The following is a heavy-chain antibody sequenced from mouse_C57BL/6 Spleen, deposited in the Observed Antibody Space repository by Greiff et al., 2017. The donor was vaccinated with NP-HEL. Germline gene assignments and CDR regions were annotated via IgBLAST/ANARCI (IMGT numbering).Heavy chain of an antibody. J-gene: IGHJ4*01. CDR2: IYPGGGYT. Sequence: VQLQQSGAELVRPGTSVKMSCKASGYTFTNYWIGWAKQRPGHGLEWIGDIYPGGGYTNYNEKFKGKATLTADKSSSTAYMQFSSLTSEDSAIYYCARFDYDRYYAMDYWGQGTSVTVSS. CDR1: GYTFTNYW. D-gene: IGHD2-4*01. V-gene: IGHV1-63*01. CDR3: ARFDYDRYYAMDY.